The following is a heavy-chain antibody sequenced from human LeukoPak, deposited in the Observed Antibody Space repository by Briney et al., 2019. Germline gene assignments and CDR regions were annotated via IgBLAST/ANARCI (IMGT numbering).Heavy chain of an antibody. CDR1: GFTFSTYA. J-gene: IGHJ3*02. Sequence: GGSLRLSCAASGFTFSTYAMSWVRQAPGKGLEWVSTISGSGSSTYYADSVKGRFTISRDNSKNTLYLQMNSLRAEDTAVYYCASFWVPAAHDAFDIWGQGTMVTVSS. D-gene: IGHD2-2*01. CDR3: ASFWVPAAHDAFDI. CDR2: ISGSGSST. V-gene: IGHV3-23*01.